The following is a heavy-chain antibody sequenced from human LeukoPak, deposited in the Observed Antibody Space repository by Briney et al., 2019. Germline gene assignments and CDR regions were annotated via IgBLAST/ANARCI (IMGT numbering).Heavy chain of an antibody. CDR2: ISYDGSNK. CDR1: GFTFSSYG. J-gene: IGHJ4*02. D-gene: IGHD6-13*01. Sequence: PGGSLRLSCAASGFTFSSYGMHWVRQAPGKGLEWVAVISYDGSNKYYADSVKGRFTISRDNSKNTLYLQMNSLRAEDTAVYYCAKTLAAAGKAGVDYWGQGTLVTVSS. CDR3: AKTLAAAGKAGVDY. V-gene: IGHV3-30*18.